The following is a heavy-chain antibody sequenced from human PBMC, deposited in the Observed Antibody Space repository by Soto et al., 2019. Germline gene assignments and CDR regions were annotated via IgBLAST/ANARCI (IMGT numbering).Heavy chain of an antibody. D-gene: IGHD3-10*01. J-gene: IGHJ4*02. V-gene: IGHV3-7*01. CDR3: AITRLYYPPRNPNDY. Sequence: DSVKGRFTISRDNAKNSLYLQMNSLRAEDTAVYYCAITRLYYPPRNPNDYWGQGTLVTVSS.